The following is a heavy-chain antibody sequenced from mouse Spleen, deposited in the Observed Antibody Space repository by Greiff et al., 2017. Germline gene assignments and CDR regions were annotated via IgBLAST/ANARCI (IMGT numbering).Heavy chain of an antibody. CDR3: ASTGQLRLSWFAY. J-gene: IGHJ3*01. D-gene: IGHD3-2*02. CDR2: IYPGDGDT. Sequence: QVQLQQSGPELVKPGASVKISCKASGYAFSSSWMNWVKQRPGKGLEWIGRIYPGDGDTNYNGKFKGKATLTADKSSSTAYMQLSSLTSEDSAVYFCASTGQLRLSWFAYWGQGTLVTVSA. V-gene: IGHV1-82*01. CDR1: GYAFSSSW.